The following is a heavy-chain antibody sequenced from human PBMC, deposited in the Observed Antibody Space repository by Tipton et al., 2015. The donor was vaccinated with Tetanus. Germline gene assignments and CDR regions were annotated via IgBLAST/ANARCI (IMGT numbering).Heavy chain of an antibody. CDR3: ARGWGSSWYYFDN. CDR1: GGSITSYY. D-gene: IGHD6-13*01. J-gene: IGHJ4*02. Sequence: TLSLTCNVSGGSITSYYWSWIRQRPGRGLEWVGYVHYTGKDNYSPSLRSRVTLSVDTSKNQFSLQLAFVTAADTAVYYCARGWGSSWYYFDNWGQGTLVTVSS. CDR2: VHYTGKD. V-gene: IGHV4-59*13.